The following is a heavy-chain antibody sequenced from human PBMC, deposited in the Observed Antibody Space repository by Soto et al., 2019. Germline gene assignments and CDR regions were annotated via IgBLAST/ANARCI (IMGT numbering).Heavy chain of an antibody. D-gene: IGHD2-15*01. CDR1: GYSFDTIG. V-gene: IGHV1-18*01. CDR2: ISIEKGDT. CDR3: ARCYCSVGSCFTCWHFDL. Sequence: QGPVVQSGAEVKKPGASVKVACKASGYSFDTIGMSWVRQAPGQGHEWMGWISIEKGDTNSAQKFQDRVTMTTDTSTSTAYMELRSLTSDDTAVYYCARCYCSVGSCFTCWHFDLWGRGTLVTVSS. J-gene: IGHJ2*01.